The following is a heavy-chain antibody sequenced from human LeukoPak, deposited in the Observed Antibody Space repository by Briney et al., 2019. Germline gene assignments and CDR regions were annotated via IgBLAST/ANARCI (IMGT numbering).Heavy chain of an antibody. D-gene: IGHD2-21*01. CDR1: GFTFSSYS. CDR3: ARDDHISGYGS. Sequence: PGGSLRLSCAASGFTFSSYSMNWVRQAPGKGLEWVSGISGDGDYTYYADSVRGRFTISRDNAKSTLHLQMNRLRAEDTAVYYCARDDHISGYGSWGQGTLVTVSS. V-gene: IGHV3-23*01. J-gene: IGHJ5*02. CDR2: ISGDGDYT.